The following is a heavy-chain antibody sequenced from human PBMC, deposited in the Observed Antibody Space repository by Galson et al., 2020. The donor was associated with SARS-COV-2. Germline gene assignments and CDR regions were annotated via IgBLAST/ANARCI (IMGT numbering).Heavy chain of an antibody. CDR2: ISYDGSNK. J-gene: IGHJ5*02. D-gene: IGHD3-10*01. Sequence: GSLRLSCAASGFTFSSYGMHWVRQAPGKGLEWVAVISYDGSNKYYADSVKGRFTISRDNSKNTLYLQMNSLRAEDTAVYYCAKEVLWFGDNRDWFDPWGQGTLVTVSS. V-gene: IGHV3-30*18. CDR3: AKEVLWFGDNRDWFDP. CDR1: GFTFSSYG.